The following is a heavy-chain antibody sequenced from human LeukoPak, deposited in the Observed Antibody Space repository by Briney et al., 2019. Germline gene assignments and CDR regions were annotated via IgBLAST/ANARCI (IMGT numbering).Heavy chain of an antibody. D-gene: IGHD1-7*01. CDR2: ISSSSSYI. J-gene: IGHJ4*02. Sequence: GGSLRLSCAASGFTFSSYSMNWVRQAPGKGLEWVSSISSSSSYIYYADSVKGRFTISRDDSKNTLYLQMNSLKTEDTAVYYCTTYNWNYGGFDYWGQGTLVTVSS. CDR3: TTYNWNYGGFDY. V-gene: IGHV3-21*03. CDR1: GFTFSSYS.